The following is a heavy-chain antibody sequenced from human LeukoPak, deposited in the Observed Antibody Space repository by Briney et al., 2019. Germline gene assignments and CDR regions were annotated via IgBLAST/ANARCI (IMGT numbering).Heavy chain of an antibody. CDR1: GFTFSSYW. CDR3: ARDSAVSSGYYGGFHY. D-gene: IGHD3-22*01. CDR2: IKQDGSEK. J-gene: IGHJ4*02. V-gene: IGHV3-7*01. Sequence: GGSLRLSCAASGFTFSSYWMSWVRQAPGKGLEWVANIKQDGSEKSYVDSVKGRFTISRDNAKNSLYLQMNSLRAEDTAVYYCARDSAVSSGYYGGFHYWGQGTLVTVSS.